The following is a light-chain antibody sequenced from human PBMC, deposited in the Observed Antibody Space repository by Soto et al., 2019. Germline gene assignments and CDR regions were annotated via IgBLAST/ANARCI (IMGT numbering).Light chain of an antibody. V-gene: IGKV3-20*01. CDR3: QHYVTSLTT. Sequence: EIGLTQSPGTLSLSPGERATLSCWASQSVTSNYLAWYQQKPGQAPRLLIFGASIRVTGIPDRFIGSGSGTDFTLTISRLEPEDFAVYYCQHYVTSLTTFGQGTKVDIK. CDR2: GAS. J-gene: IGKJ1*01. CDR1: QSVTSNY.